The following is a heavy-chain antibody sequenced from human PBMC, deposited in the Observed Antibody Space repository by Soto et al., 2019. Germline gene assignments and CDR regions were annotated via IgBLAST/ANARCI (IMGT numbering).Heavy chain of an antibody. CDR1: GFTFSNYG. V-gene: IGHV3-23*01. CDR2: ISGSGGRT. CDR3: AKEMIASTLADLFHY. J-gene: IGHJ4*02. Sequence: EVQLLESGGGLIQPGGSLRLSCEASGFTFSNYGMTWVRLAPGKGLEWVSTISGSGGRTFYADPVKGRFTISRDNSKNTLYLQMNSLRAEDTAVYYCAKEMIASTLADLFHYWGKGTLVTVSS. D-gene: IGHD2-21*01.